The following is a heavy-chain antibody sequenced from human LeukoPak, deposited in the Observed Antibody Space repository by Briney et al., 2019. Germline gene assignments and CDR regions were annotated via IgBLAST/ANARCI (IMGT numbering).Heavy chain of an antibody. V-gene: IGHV3-53*01. J-gene: IGHJ5*02. CDR2: TVASGST. CDR3: FPHGSGST. Sequence: GGSLRLSCTASGFTFKNNGMTWARQPPRKGLEWVSATVASGSTFIADPVRGRFTLSRDSSENTVYLMMNNLRVEDTAVYYCFPHGSGSTWGQGTLVTVSS. D-gene: IGHD3-10*01. CDR1: GFTFKNNG.